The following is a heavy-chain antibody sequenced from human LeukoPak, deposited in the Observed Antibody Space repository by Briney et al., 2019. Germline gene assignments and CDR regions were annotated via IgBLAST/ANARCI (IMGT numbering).Heavy chain of an antibody. CDR3: ACNQQLRENYFDY. D-gene: IGHD2-2*01. CDR1: GGTFSSYA. V-gene: IGHV1-69*06. CDR2: IIPIFGTA. J-gene: IGHJ4*02. Sequence: ASVKVSCKASGGTFSSYAISWVRQAPGQGLEWMGGIIPIFGTANYAQKFQGRVTITADKSTSTAYMELSSLRSGDTAVYYCACNQQLRENYFDYWGQGTLVTVSS.